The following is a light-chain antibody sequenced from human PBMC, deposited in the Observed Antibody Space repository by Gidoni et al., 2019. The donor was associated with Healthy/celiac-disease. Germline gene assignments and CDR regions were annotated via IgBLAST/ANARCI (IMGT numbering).Light chain of an antibody. CDR3: QQYNSYSRT. V-gene: IGKV1-5*03. Sequence: DIQITQSPSTLSASVVDRVTITCRAIQSISSWLDWYQQKPWKAPKLLIYKASSLESGVQTRFSGSGSGTEFTLTISSLQPDDFATYYCQQYNSYSRTFGQGTKVEIK. J-gene: IGKJ1*01. CDR1: QSISSW. CDR2: KAS.